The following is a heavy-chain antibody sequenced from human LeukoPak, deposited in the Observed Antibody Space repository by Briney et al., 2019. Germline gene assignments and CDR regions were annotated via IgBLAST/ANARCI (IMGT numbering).Heavy chain of an antibody. V-gene: IGHV3-49*03. J-gene: IGHJ4*02. CDR2: IRSKAYGGTT. CDR1: GFTFGDYA. D-gene: IGHD6-13*01. CDR3: TRTLDPPPYIYLSSSSWYFDY. Sequence: GGSLRLSCTASGFTFGDYAMSWFRQAPGKGLEWVGFIRSKAYGGTTEYAASVKGRFTISRDDSKSIAYLQMNSLKTEDTAVYYCTRTLDPPPYIYLSSSSWYFDYWGQGTLVTVSS.